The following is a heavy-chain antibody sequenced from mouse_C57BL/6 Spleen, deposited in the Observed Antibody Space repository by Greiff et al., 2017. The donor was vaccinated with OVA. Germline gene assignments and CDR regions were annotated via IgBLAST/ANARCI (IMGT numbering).Heavy chain of an antibody. J-gene: IGHJ1*03. CDR2: IYPRSGNT. V-gene: IGHV1-81*01. D-gene: IGHD2-3*01. CDR3: ARDDGSNWYFDV. Sequence: VQLQQSGAELARPGASVKLSCKASGYTFTSYGISWVKQRTGQGLEWIGEIYPRSGNTYYNEKFKGKATLTADKSSSTAYMELRSLTSEDSAVYFCARDDGSNWYFDVWGTGTTVTVSS. CDR1: GYTFTSYG.